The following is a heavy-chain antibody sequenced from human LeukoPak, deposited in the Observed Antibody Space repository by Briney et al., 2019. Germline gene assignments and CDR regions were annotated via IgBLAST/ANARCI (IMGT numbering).Heavy chain of an antibody. V-gene: IGHV3-21*01. CDR3: ARAEYYYDSSGRDY. CDR1: GFNFKLSA. D-gene: IGHD3-22*01. J-gene: IGHJ4*02. CDR2: ISSSSSYI. Sequence: GGSLRLSCAASGFNFKLSAMSWGRQAPGKGLEWVSSISSSSSYIYYADSVKGRFTISRDNAKNSLYLQMNSLRAEDTAVYYCARAEYYYDSSGRDYWGQGTLVTVSS.